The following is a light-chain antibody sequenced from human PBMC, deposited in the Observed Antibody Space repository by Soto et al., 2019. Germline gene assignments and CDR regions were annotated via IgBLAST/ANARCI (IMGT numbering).Light chain of an antibody. CDR3: QHYGSSPWT. Sequence: EIVLTQSPGTLSLSPGERATLSCRASQSVSSSYLAWYQQKPGQAPRPLIYGASSRAIGIPDRFSGSGSGTDFPLTISRLEPEDFAVYYCQHYGSSPWTFGQGTKVQIK. CDR2: GAS. CDR1: QSVSSSY. J-gene: IGKJ1*01. V-gene: IGKV3-20*01.